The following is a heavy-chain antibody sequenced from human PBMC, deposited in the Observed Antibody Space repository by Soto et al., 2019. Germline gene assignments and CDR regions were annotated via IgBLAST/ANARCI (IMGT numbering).Heavy chain of an antibody. V-gene: IGHV3-53*01. CDR1: GFTVSSNY. Sequence: HPGGSLRLSCAASGFTVSSNYMSWVRQAPGKGLEWVSVIYSGGSTYYADSVKGRFTISRDNSKNTLYLQMNSLRAEDTAVYYCARDSIVVVPAAHYYYYYGMDVWGQGTTVTV. CDR3: ARDSIVVVPAAHYYYYYGMDV. CDR2: IYSGGST. J-gene: IGHJ6*02. D-gene: IGHD2-2*01.